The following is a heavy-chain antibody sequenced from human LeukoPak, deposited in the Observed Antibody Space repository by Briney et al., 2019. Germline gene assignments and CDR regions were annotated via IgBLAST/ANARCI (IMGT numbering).Heavy chain of an antibody. V-gene: IGHV3-21*01. CDR3: ARDLGYGGATFDY. Sequence: SLXLSCAXSGFTXSSYSMNWVRQAPGKGLEWVSSISSSSSYIYYADSVKGRFTISRDNAKNSLYLQMNSLRAEDTAVYYCARDLGYGGATFDYWGQGTLVTVSS. CDR1: GFTXSSYS. J-gene: IGHJ4*02. D-gene: IGHD1-26*01. CDR2: ISSSSSYI.